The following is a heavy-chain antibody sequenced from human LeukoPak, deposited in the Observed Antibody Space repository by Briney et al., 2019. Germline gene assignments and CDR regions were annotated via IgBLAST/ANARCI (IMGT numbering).Heavy chain of an antibody. D-gene: IGHD3-16*01. CDR1: GASISSYY. V-gene: IGHV4-59*01. Sequence: PSETLSLTCTVSGASISSYYWSWIRQSPGKGLEWIGYIYYSGRTNYSPSLRSRVTISVDTSKNQFSLKLSSVTAADTAVYYCARETSQKGAHYMDVWGKGTTITISS. CDR2: IYYSGRT. CDR3: ARETSQKGAHYMDV. J-gene: IGHJ6*03.